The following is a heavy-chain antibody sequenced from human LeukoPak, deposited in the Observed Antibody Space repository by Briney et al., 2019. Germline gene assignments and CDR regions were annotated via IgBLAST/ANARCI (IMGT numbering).Heavy chain of an antibody. CDR3: ARLRYFDWLLQHWYFDL. CDR1: GGSISSYY. CDR2: IYYSGST. D-gene: IGHD3-9*01. J-gene: IGHJ2*01. V-gene: IGHV4-59*08. Sequence: SETLSLTCTVSGGSISSYYWSWIRQPPGKGLEWIGYIYYSGSTNYNPSLKSRVTISVDTSKNQFSLKLSSVTAADTAVYYCARLRYFDWLLQHWYFDLWGRGTLVTVSS.